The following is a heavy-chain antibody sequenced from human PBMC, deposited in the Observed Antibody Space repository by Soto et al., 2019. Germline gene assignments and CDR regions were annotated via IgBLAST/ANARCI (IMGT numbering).Heavy chain of an antibody. D-gene: IGHD2-15*01. J-gene: IGHJ2*01. V-gene: IGHV1-18*01. CDR2: ISPKFGRT. CDR1: DYIFLAYG. CDR3: ARDDCNGGSCDGGHYLDL. Sequence: QVQLVQSGPEVKKAGASVKVSCTAPTDYIFLAYGFDWVRQAPGQGLEWMGWISPKFGRTNYARTLPDRFTMPTDVSTKTVSMELRDLRSDDTAVYYCARDDCNGGSCDGGHYLDLWGRGTPISVSS.